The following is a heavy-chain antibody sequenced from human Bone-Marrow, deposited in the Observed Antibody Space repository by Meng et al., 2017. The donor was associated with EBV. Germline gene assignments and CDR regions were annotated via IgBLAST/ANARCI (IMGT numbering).Heavy chain of an antibody. D-gene: IGHD3-10*01. CDR1: GGPFRTYA. CDR2: FLPTLGAP. J-gene: IGHJ4*02. Sequence: QVQLVQAAAGVNKPGSPVKVPCKPSGGPFRTYAVNGVRQAPGQGLEWLGGFLPTLGAPNYAQKFHGRVTITADESTSTHYMDLSSLRSDGTAVYYCASESGRGYTPDYWGQGTLVTVSS. V-gene: IGHV1-69*01. CDR3: ASESGRGYTPDY.